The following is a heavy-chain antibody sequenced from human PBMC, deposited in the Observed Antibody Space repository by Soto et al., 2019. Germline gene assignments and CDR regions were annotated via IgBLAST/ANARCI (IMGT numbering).Heavy chain of an antibody. J-gene: IGHJ4*02. D-gene: IGHD3-3*01. Sequence: GESLKISCQGSGYNFATHWIGWVRHKAGKGLEWMGIIFPGDAETRYSPSFQGHITISADKSISSAYLQWSSLRASDTAMYYCARGGVSTRTFDYWGQGTPVTVSS. CDR3: ARGGVSTRTFDY. CDR1: GYNFATHW. CDR2: IFPGDAET. V-gene: IGHV5-51*01.